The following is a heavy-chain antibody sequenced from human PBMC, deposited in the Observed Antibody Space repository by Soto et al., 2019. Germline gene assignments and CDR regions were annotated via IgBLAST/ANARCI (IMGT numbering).Heavy chain of an antibody. CDR2: IWYDGSNK. CDR3: AKPLYSYGPNDYYYYGMDV. Sequence: QVQLVESGGGVVQPGRSLRLSCAASGFTFSSYGMHWVRQASGKGLEWVAVIWYDGSNKYYADSVKGRFTISRDNSKNTLYLQMNSLRAEDTAVYYCAKPLYSYGPNDYYYYGMDVWGQGTTVTVSS. V-gene: IGHV3-33*06. D-gene: IGHD5-18*01. J-gene: IGHJ6*02. CDR1: GFTFSSYG.